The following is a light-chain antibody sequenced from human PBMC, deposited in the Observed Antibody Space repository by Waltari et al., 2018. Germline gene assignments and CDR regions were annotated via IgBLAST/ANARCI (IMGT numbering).Light chain of an antibody. J-gene: IGKJ1*01. V-gene: IGKV3-11*01. Sequence: EIVLTQSPATLSMSPGERDTLSCRASQSVSSDLAWYQQKPGQGPRLLIYDASNRATGIPARFSGSGSETDFTITISSLEPEDFAVYYCQQRSSWPWTFGQGTKVDVK. CDR3: QQRSSWPWT. CDR2: DAS. CDR1: QSVSSD.